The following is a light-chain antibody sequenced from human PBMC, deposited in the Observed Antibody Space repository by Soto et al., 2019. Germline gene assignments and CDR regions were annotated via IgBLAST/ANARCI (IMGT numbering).Light chain of an antibody. J-gene: IGKJ1*01. CDR1: QGISSY. V-gene: IGKV1-8*01. CDR2: DAS. CDR3: QKYNSYSWK. Sequence: AIRMTQCPSSLSASTGDRFTITCRASQGISSYLAWYQQKPGKAPKLLIYDASSLESGVPSRFSGSGSGTEFTLTISSLQPDDFATYYCQKYNSYSWKFGQGTKVDIK.